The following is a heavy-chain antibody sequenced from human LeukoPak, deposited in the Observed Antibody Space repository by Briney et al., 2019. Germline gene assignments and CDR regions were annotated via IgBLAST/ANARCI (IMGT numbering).Heavy chain of an antibody. CDR1: GCTFSSYW. J-gene: IGHJ5*02. V-gene: IGHV3-7*01. CDR3: AREYSSGWYAYNWFDP. Sequence: PGGSLRLSCAASGCTFSSYWMSWVRQAPGKGLEWVANIKQDGSEKYYVDSVKGRFTISRDNAKNSLYLQMNSLRAEDTAVYYCAREYSSGWYAYNWFDPWGQGTLVTVSS. D-gene: IGHD6-19*01. CDR2: IKQDGSEK.